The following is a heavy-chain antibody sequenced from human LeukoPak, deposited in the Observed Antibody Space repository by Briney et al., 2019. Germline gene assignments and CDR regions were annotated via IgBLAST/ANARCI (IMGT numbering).Heavy chain of an antibody. Sequence: SETLSLTCTVSGGSISSGNYYWSWIRQPAGKGLEWIGRIWADGAPTYRPSLKSRVTISVDTSKNQFSLKLSSVTAADTAVYYCARDYGPAAGPSQMDVWGKGTTVTVSS. J-gene: IGHJ6*04. V-gene: IGHV4-61*02. CDR3: ARDYGPAAGPSQMDV. CDR1: GGSISSGNYY. D-gene: IGHD6-13*01. CDR2: IWADGAP.